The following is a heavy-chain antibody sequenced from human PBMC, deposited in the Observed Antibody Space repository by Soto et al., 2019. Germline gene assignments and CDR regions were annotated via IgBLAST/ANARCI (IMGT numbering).Heavy chain of an antibody. CDR3: AKDQDDFWSGYYSPLDH. J-gene: IGHJ4*02. CDR2: INNDGNST. CDR1: GFKFSTYW. Sequence: PGGSLRLSCAASGFKFSTYWMHWVRQVAGKGLVWVSRINNDGNSTSYADSVKGRFTISRDNAKNMLYLQMNSLRTDDTAVYYCAKDQDDFWSGYYSPLDHWGQGSLVTVSS. V-gene: IGHV3-74*01. D-gene: IGHD3-3*01.